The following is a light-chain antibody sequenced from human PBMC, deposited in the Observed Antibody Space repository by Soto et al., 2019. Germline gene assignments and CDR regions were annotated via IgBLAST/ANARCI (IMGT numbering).Light chain of an antibody. Sequence: DIQMTQSPSTLSASVGDRVTITCRASQSISSWLAWYQQKPGKAPKLLIYKASSLESGVPSRFSGSGSGTEFTLTISSLQPDDFATYYCQQYNGYPVTFAQGTKVEIK. CDR3: QQYNGYPVT. J-gene: IGKJ1*01. CDR1: QSISSW. V-gene: IGKV1-5*03. CDR2: KAS.